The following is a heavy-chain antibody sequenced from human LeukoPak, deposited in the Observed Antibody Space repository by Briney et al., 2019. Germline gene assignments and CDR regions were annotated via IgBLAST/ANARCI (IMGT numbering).Heavy chain of an antibody. Sequence: GASVKVSCKASGYTFTGYYMHWVRQAPGQGLEWMGWINPNSGGTNYAQKFQGRVTMARDTSISTAYMELSRLRSDDTAVYYCARSSIKTNYGDYAFDIWGQGTMVTVSS. CDR3: ARSSIKTNYGDYAFDI. J-gene: IGHJ3*02. CDR2: INPNSGGT. V-gene: IGHV1-2*02. D-gene: IGHD4-17*01. CDR1: GYTFTGYY.